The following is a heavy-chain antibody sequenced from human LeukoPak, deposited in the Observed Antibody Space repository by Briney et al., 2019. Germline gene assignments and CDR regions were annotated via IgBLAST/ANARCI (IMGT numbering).Heavy chain of an antibody. Sequence: HPGGSLRLSCAASGFTFSSYGMHWVRQAPGKGLEWVAFIRYDGSNKYYADSVKGRFTISRDNSKNTLYLQMNSLRAEDTAVYYCAKDLSPVGGYSSSWSQLDYWGQGTLVTVSS. CDR2: IRYDGSNK. CDR3: AKDLSPVGGYSSSWSQLDY. CDR1: GFTFSSYG. J-gene: IGHJ4*02. V-gene: IGHV3-30*02. D-gene: IGHD6-13*01.